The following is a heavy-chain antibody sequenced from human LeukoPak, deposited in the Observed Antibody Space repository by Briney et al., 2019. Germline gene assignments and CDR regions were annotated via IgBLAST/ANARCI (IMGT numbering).Heavy chain of an antibody. D-gene: IGHD4-23*01. CDR2: ISGSGGNT. CDR1: GFTFSSYG. V-gene: IGHV3-23*01. Sequence: PGVSLRLSCAASGFTFSSYGMSWVRQAPGKGLEWVSGISGSGGNTYYADSVKGRFTISRDNAKNTLYLQMNSLRAEDTAVYYCAREWDYGRNVDYWGQGTLVTVSS. CDR3: AREWDYGRNVDY. J-gene: IGHJ4*02.